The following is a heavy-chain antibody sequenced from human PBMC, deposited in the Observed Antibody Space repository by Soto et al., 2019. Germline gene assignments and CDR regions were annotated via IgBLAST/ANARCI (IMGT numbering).Heavy chain of an antibody. CDR3: ARAEIGPAKSLLY. Sequence: QLVQSGAEVKKPGESLRISCQGYGYRFTSSWIAWVRQVPGKGLEWMGKIDPTDSYTDYSPSFEGHVTFSADKSINTAYLQWTSLQASDTAIYYCARAEIGPAKSLLYWGQGTLVTVSS. CDR2: IDPTDSYT. V-gene: IGHV5-10-1*01. CDR1: GYRFTSSW. D-gene: IGHD2-15*01. J-gene: IGHJ4*02.